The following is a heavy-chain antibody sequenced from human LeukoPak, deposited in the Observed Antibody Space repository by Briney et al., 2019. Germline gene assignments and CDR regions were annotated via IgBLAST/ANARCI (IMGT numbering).Heavy chain of an antibody. CDR3: ARDGHAYSSARYGGNWFDP. CDR1: GFTFSSYE. J-gene: IGHJ5*02. D-gene: IGHD6-19*01. V-gene: IGHV3-48*03. CDR2: ISSSGSSI. Sequence: GGSLRLSCAASGFTFSSYEMNWVRQAPGKGLEWVSYISSSGSSIYYADSVKGRFTISRDNAKNSLYLQMNSLRAEDTAVYYCARDGHAYSSARYGGNWFDPWGQGTLVTVSS.